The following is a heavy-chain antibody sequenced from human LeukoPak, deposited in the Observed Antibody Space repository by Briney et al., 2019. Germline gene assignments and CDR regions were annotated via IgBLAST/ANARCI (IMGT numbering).Heavy chain of an antibody. V-gene: IGHV1-69*13. Sequence: RASVKVSCKASGGTFSSYAISWVRQAPGQGLEWMGGTIPIFGTANYAQKFQGRVTITADESTSTAYMELSSLRSEDTAVYYCASQDRPLGYCSSTSCYENYYYYMDVWGKGTTVTVSS. J-gene: IGHJ6*03. D-gene: IGHD2-2*01. CDR2: TIPIFGTA. CDR1: GGTFSSYA. CDR3: ASQDRPLGYCSSTSCYENYYYYMDV.